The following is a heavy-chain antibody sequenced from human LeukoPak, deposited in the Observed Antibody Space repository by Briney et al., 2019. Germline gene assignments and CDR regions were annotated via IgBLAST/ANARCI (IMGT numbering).Heavy chain of an antibody. D-gene: IGHD2-15*01. CDR1: GYSISSGYY. Sequence: SETLSLTCAVSGYSISSGYYWGWIRQPPGKGLEWIGSIYHSGSTYYNPSLKSRVTISVDTSKNQFSLKLSSVTAADTAVYYCARGYCSGGSCYHFYFDHWGQGTLVTVSS. CDR2: IYHSGST. CDR3: ARGYCSGGSCYHFYFDH. J-gene: IGHJ4*02. V-gene: IGHV4-38-2*01.